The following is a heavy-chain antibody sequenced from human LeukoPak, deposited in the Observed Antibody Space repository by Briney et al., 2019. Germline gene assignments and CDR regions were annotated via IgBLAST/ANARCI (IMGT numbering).Heavy chain of an antibody. V-gene: IGHV1-69*04. D-gene: IGHD2-2*01. Sequence: PEASVKVSCKASGGTFSSYAISWVRQAPGQGLEWMGRIIPILGIANYAQKFQGRVTITADKSTSTAYMELSSLRSEDTAVYYCARDRGCCSKFDPWGQGTLVTVSS. CDR2: IIPILGIA. J-gene: IGHJ5*02. CDR1: GGTFSSYA. CDR3: ARDRGCCSKFDP.